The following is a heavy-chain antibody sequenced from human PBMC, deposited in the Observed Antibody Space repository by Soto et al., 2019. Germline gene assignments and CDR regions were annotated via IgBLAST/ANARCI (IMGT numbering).Heavy chain of an antibody. D-gene: IGHD3-10*01. CDR1: GFTFSSYE. CDR3: ARGVPYYGSGSYYNRPYDY. J-gene: IGHJ4*02. V-gene: IGHV3-48*03. Sequence: LRLSCAASGFTFSSYEMNWVRQAPGKGLEWVSYISSSGSTIYYADSVKGRFTISRDNAKNSLYLQMNSLRAEDTAVYYCARGVPYYGSGSYYNRPYDYWGQGTLVTVSS. CDR2: ISSSGSTI.